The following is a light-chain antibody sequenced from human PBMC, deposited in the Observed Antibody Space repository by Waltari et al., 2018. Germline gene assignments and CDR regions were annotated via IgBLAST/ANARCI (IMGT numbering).Light chain of an antibody. V-gene: IGKV3-15*01. CDR2: GAS. J-gene: IGKJ2*01. CDR1: QSVNNN. CDR3: QQYNDWPYT. Sequence: ERVMTQSPATLSVSPGESATLSCRVSQSVNNNLAGYQQKPGHAPRLLIFGASTRATGIPARFSGRGSGTEVTLTISSLQSEDFAVYFCQQYNDWPYTFGQGTKLE.